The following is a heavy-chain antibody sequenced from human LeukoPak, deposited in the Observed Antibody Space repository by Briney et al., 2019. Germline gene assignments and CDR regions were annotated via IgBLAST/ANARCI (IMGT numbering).Heavy chain of an antibody. V-gene: IGHV3-30*18. J-gene: IGHJ4*02. CDR1: GFTFSSYG. CDR2: ISYDGSNK. CDR3: ANRAFDY. Sequence: GGSLRLSCAASGFTFSSYGMHWVRQAPGKGLEWVAVISYDGSNKYYADSVKGRFTISRDNSKNTLYLQMNSLRAEDTAVYYCANRAFDYWGQGTLVTVSS.